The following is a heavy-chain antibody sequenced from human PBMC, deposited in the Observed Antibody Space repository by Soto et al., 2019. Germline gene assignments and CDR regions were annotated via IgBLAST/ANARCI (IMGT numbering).Heavy chain of an antibody. CDR3: ATGDYPYYFDY. CDR1: GFTFSSYW. V-gene: IGHV3-74*01. CDR2: INSDGSST. Sequence: EVQLVESGGGLVQPGGSLRLSCAASGFTFSSYWMHWVRQAPGKGLVWVSRINSDGSSTSYADSVKGRFTISRDNAKDSLYLQMNSLRAEDTAVYYCATGDYPYYFDYWGQGTLVTVSS. J-gene: IGHJ4*02. D-gene: IGHD4-17*01.